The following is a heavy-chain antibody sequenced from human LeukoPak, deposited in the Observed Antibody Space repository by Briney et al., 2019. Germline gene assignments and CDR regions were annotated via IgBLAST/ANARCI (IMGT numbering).Heavy chain of an antibody. CDR2: ISYDGSNK. CDR3: AKDRVLLAMTIYYFDY. D-gene: IGHD2/OR15-2a*01. J-gene: IGHJ4*02. V-gene: IGHV3-30*18. CDR1: GFTFSSYG. Sequence: PGRSLRLSCAASGFTFSSYGMLWVRQAPGKGLEWVAVISYDGSNKYYADSVKGRFTISRDNSKNTLYLQMNSLRAEDTAVYYCAKDRVLLAMTIYYFDYWGQGTLVTVSS.